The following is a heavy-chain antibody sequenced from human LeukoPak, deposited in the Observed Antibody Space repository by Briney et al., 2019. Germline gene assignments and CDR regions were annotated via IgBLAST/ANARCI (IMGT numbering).Heavy chain of an antibody. J-gene: IGHJ4*02. D-gene: IGHD3-9*01. CDR2: ISHDGMNA. V-gene: IGHV3-23*01. CDR3: AKAETYYDILTGYYFDY. CDR1: GLHFSGTA. Sequence: GGSLRLSCAASGLHFSGTAMSWVRQAPGKGLEWVSAISHDGMNAYYADSVKGRFTISRDNSKNTLYLQMNSLRAEDTAVYYCAKAETYYDILTGYYFDYWGQGTLVTVSS.